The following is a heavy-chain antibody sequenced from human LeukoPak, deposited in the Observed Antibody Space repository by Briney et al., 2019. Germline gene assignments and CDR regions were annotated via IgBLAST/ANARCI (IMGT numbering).Heavy chain of an antibody. Sequence: GGSLRLSCAASGFTFSSYAMHWVRQAPGKGLEWVAVISYDGSNKYYAESVKGRFTISRDNSKNTLYLQMNSLRAEDTAVYYCARMNLGGAFFDYWGQRTLVTVSS. CDR2: ISYDGSNK. CDR1: GFTFSSYA. CDR3: ARMNLGGAFFDY. D-gene: IGHD3-16*01. J-gene: IGHJ4*02. V-gene: IGHV3-30*04.